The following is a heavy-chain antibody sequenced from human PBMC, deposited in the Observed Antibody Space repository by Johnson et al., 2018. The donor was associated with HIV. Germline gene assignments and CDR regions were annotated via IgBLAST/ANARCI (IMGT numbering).Heavy chain of an antibody. CDR1: GFTFSSYG. Sequence: QVQLVESGGGVVQPGRSLRLSCAASGFTFSSYGMHWVRQAPGKGLEWVAVIWYDGSNKYYADSVKGRFTISRDNSKNTLYVQMNSLRAEDTAVYYCGKTRLRFLEWYDAFDIWGQGTMVTVSS. CDR2: IWYDGSNK. D-gene: IGHD3-3*01. CDR3: GKTRLRFLEWYDAFDI. V-gene: IGHV3-33*06. J-gene: IGHJ3*02.